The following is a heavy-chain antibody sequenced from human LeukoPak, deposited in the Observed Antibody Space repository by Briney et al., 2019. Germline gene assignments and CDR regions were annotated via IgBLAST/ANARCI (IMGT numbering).Heavy chain of an antibody. V-gene: IGHV4-34*01. J-gene: IGHJ6*03. CDR3: ARNQRPPLRLYYSFMDV. D-gene: IGHD4-17*01. CDR1: DGSLSGYY. Sequence: SETLSLTCAVYDGSLSGYYWSWIRQSPGKGLEWIGEINHSGSTNYNPSLQSRVTISVDTSKNQLSLELNSVTAADTAAYYCARNQRPPLRLYYSFMDVWGKGTTVTVSS. CDR2: INHSGST.